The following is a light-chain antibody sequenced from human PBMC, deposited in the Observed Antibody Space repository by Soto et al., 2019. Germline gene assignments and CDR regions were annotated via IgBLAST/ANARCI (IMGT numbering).Light chain of an antibody. CDR2: DSS. V-gene: IGKV3D-15*01. CDR1: QNVGTN. J-gene: IGKJ4*01. CDR3: QQYNNWGLS. Sequence: IVLTQSPGTLSVSPGERATLSCRASQNVGTNLAWYQQKPGQAPRLLIYDSSTRAAGIPATFSGSGSGTEFTLSISSLQSVDSAVYYCQQYNNWGLSFGGGTKLDIK.